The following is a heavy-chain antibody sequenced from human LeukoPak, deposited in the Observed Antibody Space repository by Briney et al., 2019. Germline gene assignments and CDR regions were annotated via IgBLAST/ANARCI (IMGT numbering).Heavy chain of an antibody. CDR3: ARHGAVAGIRNGFDI. J-gene: IGHJ3*02. D-gene: IGHD6-19*01. CDR1: GFTFSDYH. Sequence: GGSLRLSCAASGFTFSDYHMTWIRQAPGKGLEWVSYISDSGSTIYYADSVKGRFAISRDNAQNSLYLQMNSLRAEATAVYYCARHGAVAGIRNGFDIWGQGTMVTVSS. CDR2: ISDSGSTI. V-gene: IGHV3-11*01.